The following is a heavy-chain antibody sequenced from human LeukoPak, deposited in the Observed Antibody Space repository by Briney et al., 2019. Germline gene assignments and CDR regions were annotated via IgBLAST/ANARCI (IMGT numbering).Heavy chain of an antibody. CDR2: ISYDGSNK. D-gene: IGHD3-22*01. Sequence: GGSLRLSCAASGFTFSSYAMHWVRQAPGKGLEWVAVISYDGSNKYYADSVEGRFTISRDNSKNTLYLQMNSLRAEDTAVYYCARAEDYYDSSGSIDFDCWGQGTLVTVSS. J-gene: IGHJ4*02. CDR3: ARAEDYYDSSGSIDFDC. V-gene: IGHV3-30-3*01. CDR1: GFTFSSYA.